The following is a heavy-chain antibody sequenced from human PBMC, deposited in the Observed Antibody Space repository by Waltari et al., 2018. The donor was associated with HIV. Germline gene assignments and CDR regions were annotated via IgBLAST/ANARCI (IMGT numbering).Heavy chain of an antibody. Sequence: QVQLVQSGAEVTKPGASVKVSCKASGYTFTGYYLHWVRQAHGQGLEWMGWINPNSGGTNYAQKFQGRVTMTRDTSISTAYMELSRLRSDDTAVYYCARDGAVLLWFGELLYFDYWGQGTLVTVSS. CDR3: ARDGAVLLWFGELLYFDY. CDR1: GYTFTGYY. CDR2: INPNSGGT. J-gene: IGHJ4*02. V-gene: IGHV1-2*02. D-gene: IGHD3-10*01.